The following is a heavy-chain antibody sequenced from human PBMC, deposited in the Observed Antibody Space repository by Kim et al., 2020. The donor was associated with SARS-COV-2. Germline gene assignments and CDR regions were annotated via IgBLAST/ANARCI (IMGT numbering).Heavy chain of an antibody. D-gene: IGHD3-10*01. J-gene: IGHJ4*02. CDR3: AKDRGGSCWPVFDF. V-gene: IGHV3-23*01. Sequence: ADSVNGRFTISRDNSKDTVDLQLDGLGDDDTAVYYCAKDRGGSCWPVFDFWGQGALVTVSS.